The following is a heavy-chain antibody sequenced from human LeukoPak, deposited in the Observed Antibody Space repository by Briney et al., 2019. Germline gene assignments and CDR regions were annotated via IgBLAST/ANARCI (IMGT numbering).Heavy chain of an antibody. CDR3: ARGPAEGLRYFDPPFDH. D-gene: IGHD3-9*01. V-gene: IGHV4-34*01. J-gene: IGHJ4*02. CDR1: GGSFSGYS. Sequence: SETLSLTCAVYGGSFSGYSWSWIRQPPDKGLQWIGEINHSGTTNYNPSLKRRVTTSVDTSTNQFSLKVSSVTAADTAVYYCARGPAEGLRYFDPPFDHWGQGTLATVSS. CDR2: INHSGTT.